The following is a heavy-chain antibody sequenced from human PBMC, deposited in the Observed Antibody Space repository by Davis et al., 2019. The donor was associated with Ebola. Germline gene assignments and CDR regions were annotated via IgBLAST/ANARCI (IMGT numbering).Heavy chain of an antibody. J-gene: IGHJ6*04. D-gene: IGHD2-2*01. CDR1: GYSFTGYY. CDR2: ISPETGAK. CDR3: ARDRTSYPLDV. V-gene: IGHV1-2*06. Sequence: AASVKVSCKASGYSFTGYYIHWVRQAPGQGLEWMGRISPETGAKTYAQKFQGRVTMTRDTSIITAYMELRSLRSDDTAVYYCARDRTSYPLDVWGKGTTVTVSS.